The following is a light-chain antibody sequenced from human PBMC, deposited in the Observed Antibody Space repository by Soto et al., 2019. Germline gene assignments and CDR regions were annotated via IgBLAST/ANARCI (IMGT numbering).Light chain of an antibody. CDR3: QQYYFYWG. CDR1: QSINRW. Sequence: DIQMTQSPSTLSASVGDRVTITCRASQSINRWLAWYQQKPGKAPKLLIYDGSSLESGVPSRFSGSGSGTGFTFTIRNLQPYDFVTSYCQQYYFYWGFRPGTKVEIK. CDR2: DGS. J-gene: IGKJ1*01. V-gene: IGKV1-5*01.